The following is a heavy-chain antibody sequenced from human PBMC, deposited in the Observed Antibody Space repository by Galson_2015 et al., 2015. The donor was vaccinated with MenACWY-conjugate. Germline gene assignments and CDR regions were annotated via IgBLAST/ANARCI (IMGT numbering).Heavy chain of an antibody. CDR1: GDSVSSNSAT. V-gene: IGHV6-1*01. CDR2: TYYRAKWYN. Sequence: CAISGDSVSSNSATWNWIRQSPSRGLEWLGRTYYRAKWYNDYAVSVKSRITIDPDTSKNQFSLQLNSVTPEDTGVYHCARDSRGTWYGYFQQWGQGTLVTVSS. CDR3: ARDSRGTWYGYFQQ. D-gene: IGHD6-13*01. J-gene: IGHJ1*01.